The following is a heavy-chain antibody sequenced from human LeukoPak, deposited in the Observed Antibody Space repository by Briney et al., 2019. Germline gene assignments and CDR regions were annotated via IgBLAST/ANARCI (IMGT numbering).Heavy chain of an antibody. D-gene: IGHD5-18*01. CDR1: GFTFTNHP. J-gene: IGHJ4*02. CDR3: ATQATGGYSPFDF. V-gene: IGHV3-23*01. CDR2: ISDAGDST. Sequence: PGGSLRLSCAASGFTFTNHPMSWVRQAPGKGLEWVSAISDAGDSTYYADSVRGRFTISRDNSKNTLYLQMSSLGAEDTAIYYCATQATGGYSPFDFWGQGTLVTVSS.